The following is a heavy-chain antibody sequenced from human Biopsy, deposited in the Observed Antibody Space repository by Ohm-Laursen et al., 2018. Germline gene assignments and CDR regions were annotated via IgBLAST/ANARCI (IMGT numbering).Heavy chain of an antibody. Sequence: SETLSLTCAASGYSVTNGYYWSWIRQTPGKGLEWIGEINHSGRTNYNPSLKSRVTISVDTSKNQFSLKVRSVTAADTAVYYCVRGVDYYDPYHYYALDVWGQGTTVTVSS. V-gene: IGHV4-34*01. J-gene: IGHJ6*02. CDR1: GYSVTNGYY. D-gene: IGHD3-22*01. CDR2: INHSGRT. CDR3: VRGVDYYDPYHYYALDV.